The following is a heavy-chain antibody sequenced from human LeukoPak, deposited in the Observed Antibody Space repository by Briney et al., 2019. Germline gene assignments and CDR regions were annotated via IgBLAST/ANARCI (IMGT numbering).Heavy chain of an antibody. V-gene: IGHV1-18*01. Sequence: ASVKVSCKASGYTFTSYGISWVRQAPGQGPEWMGWISAYNGNTNYAQKLQGRVTMTTDTSTSTAYMELRSLRSDDTAVYYCARDHNKGGPLHMVRGRFYGYWGQGTLVTVSS. CDR2: ISAYNGNT. CDR3: ARDHNKGGPLHMVRGRFYGY. D-gene: IGHD3-10*01. J-gene: IGHJ4*02. CDR1: GYTFTSYG.